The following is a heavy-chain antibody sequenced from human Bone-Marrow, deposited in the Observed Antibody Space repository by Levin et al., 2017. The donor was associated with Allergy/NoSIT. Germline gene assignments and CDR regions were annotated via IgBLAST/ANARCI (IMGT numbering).Heavy chain of an antibody. V-gene: IGHV3-23*01. CDR2: ISDNGRST. D-gene: IGHD6-13*01. J-gene: IGHJ4*02. CDR3: VKDRLRYSSSWFDY. CDR1: GFTYSAYA. Sequence: PGGSLRLSCAASGFTYSAYAMSWVRQAPAKGLEWVATISDNGRSTSYADSVRGRFTISRDNPKSTLFLQMSSPRVDDTAIYYCVKDRLRYSSSWFDYWGQGTLVTVSA.